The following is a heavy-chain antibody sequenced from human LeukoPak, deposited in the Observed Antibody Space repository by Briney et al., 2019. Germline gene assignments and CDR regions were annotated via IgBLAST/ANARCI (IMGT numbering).Heavy chain of an antibody. D-gene: IGHD2-15*01. CDR2: IIPIFGTA. V-gene: IGHV1-69*13. CDR3: ARDARMVYCSSPRRGGSCPIAY. Sequence: SVKVSCKASGGTFSTHAISWVRQAPGQGLEWMGGIIPIFGTANYAQKFQGRVTITADESTSTAYMELSSLRSEDTAVYYCARDARMVYCSSPRRGGSCPIAYWGQGTLVTVSS. CDR1: GGTFSTHA. J-gene: IGHJ4*02.